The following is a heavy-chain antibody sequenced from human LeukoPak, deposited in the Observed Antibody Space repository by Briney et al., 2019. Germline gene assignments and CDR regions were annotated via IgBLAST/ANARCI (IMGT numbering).Heavy chain of an antibody. D-gene: IGHD3-22*01. CDR2: IKQDGSER. V-gene: IGHV3-7*03. CDR3: ARDFTMIIQVPDY. CDR1: GFTFGSYW. J-gene: IGHJ4*02. Sequence: GGSLRLSCAVSGFTFGSYWMSWVRQAPGKGLEWVANIKQDGSERYYVDSVKGRFTISRDNAKNSLYLQMNSLGAEDTAVYYCARDFTMIIQVPDYWGQGTLVTVSS.